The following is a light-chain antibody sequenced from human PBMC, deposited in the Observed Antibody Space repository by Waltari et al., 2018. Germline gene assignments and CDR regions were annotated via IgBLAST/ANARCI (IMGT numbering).Light chain of an antibody. V-gene: IGKV3-11*01. CDR1: QSVGTY. J-gene: IGKJ4*01. CDR2: DAS. CDR3: QHRYNWPLT. Sequence: EVVLTQSPAILSLSPGERATVSCRASQSVGTYLAWYQQRPGQAPRLLIYDASNRATGIPARFSGSGSGTDFTLTISSLEPEDFAVYYCQHRYNWPLTFGGGTKVEIK.